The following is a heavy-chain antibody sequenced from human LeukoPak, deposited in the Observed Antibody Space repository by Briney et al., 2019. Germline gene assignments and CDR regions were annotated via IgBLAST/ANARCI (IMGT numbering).Heavy chain of an antibody. Sequence: SETLSLTCTVSGGSISSGGYYWSWIRQHPGKGLEWIGYIYYSGSTYYNPSLKSRVTISVDTSKNQFSLKLSSVTAEDTAVYYCTTIRKGYDFWSGYVYFDYWGQGTLVTVSS. CDR1: GGSISSGGYY. CDR3: TTIRKGYDFWSGYVYFDY. J-gene: IGHJ4*02. V-gene: IGHV4-31*03. D-gene: IGHD3-3*01. CDR2: IYYSGST.